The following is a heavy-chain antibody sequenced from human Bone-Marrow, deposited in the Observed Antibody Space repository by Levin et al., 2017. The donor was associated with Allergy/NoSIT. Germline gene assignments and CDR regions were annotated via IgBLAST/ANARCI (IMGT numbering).Heavy chain of an antibody. D-gene: IGHD4-17*01. V-gene: IGHV3-11*01. CDR2: ISGPGSVI. Sequence: GESLKISCAASGFPFSDYYMSWVRQAPGKGLEWVSFISGPGSVIHYADSVKGRFTISRDNDKNSLYLQMNSLRAEDTALYYCAKIYGDHVDYWGQGTLVTVSS. CDR1: GFPFSDYY. CDR3: AKIYGDHVDY. J-gene: IGHJ4*02.